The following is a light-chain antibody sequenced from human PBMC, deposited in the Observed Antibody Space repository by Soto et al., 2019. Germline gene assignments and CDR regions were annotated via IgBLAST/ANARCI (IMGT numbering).Light chain of an antibody. CDR2: DID. CDR1: SSDVGGYNY. V-gene: IGLV2-11*01. CDR3: SSYAGSYTYV. J-gene: IGLJ1*01. Sequence: QSALTQPRSVSGSPGQSVTLSCTGTSSDVGGYNYVSWYQQHPGKAPKLMIYDIDKRPSGVPDRFSGSKSGNTASLTISGLQAEDEADYYCSSYAGSYTYVFGTGTKVTVL.